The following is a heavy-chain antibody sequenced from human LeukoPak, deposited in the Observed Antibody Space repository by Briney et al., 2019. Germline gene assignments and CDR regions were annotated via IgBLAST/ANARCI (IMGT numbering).Heavy chain of an antibody. CDR3: TKYRSGNFDYYPDLDS. D-gene: IGHD3-9*01. CDR2: TRYDESLK. V-gene: IGHV3-30*02. CDR1: GFTFSHYG. Sequence: GSLRLSCAAPGFTFSHYGMHWVRQAPGKGLEWVAFTRYDESLKYYAGSVRGRFTISRDNSKNTLYLQMNSLRTEDTAIYYCTKYRSGNFDYYPDLDSWGQGILVTVSS. J-gene: IGHJ4*02.